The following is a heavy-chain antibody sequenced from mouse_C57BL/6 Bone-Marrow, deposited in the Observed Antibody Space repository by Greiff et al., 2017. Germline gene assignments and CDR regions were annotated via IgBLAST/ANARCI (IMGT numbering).Heavy chain of an antibody. Sequence: VKLMESDAELVKPGASVKISCKVSGYTFTDHTIHWMKQRPEQGLEWIGYIYPRDGSTKYNEKFKGKATLTADKSSSTAYMQLNSLTSEDSAVYFCERWDYYGSSYPHWYFDVWGTGTTVTVSS. CDR2: IYPRDGST. CDR3: ERWDYYGSSYPHWYFDV. CDR1: GYTFTDHT. V-gene: IGHV1-78*01. D-gene: IGHD1-1*01. J-gene: IGHJ1*03.